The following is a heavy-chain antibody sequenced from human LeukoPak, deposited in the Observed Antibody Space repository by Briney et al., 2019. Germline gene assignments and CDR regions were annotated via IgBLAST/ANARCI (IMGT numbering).Heavy chain of an antibody. D-gene: IGHD2-2*01. CDR1: GFTFSSYA. CDR2: ISSNGGST. J-gene: IGHJ4*02. CDR3: ARGSDGYCSSTSCYGFDY. Sequence: GGSLRLSCAASGFTFSSYAMHWVRQAPGKGLEYVSAISSNGGSTYYANSVKGRFTISRDNSKNTLYLQMGSLRAEDMAVYYCARGSDGYCSSTSCYGFDYWGQGTLVTVSS. V-gene: IGHV3-64*01.